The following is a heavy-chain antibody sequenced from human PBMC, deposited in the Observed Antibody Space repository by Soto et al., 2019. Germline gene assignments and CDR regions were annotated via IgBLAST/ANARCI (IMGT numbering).Heavy chain of an antibody. CDR1: GFTFSSYA. Sequence: PGGSLRLSCAASGFTFSSYAMHWVRQAPGKGLEWVAVISYDGSNKYYADSVKGRFTISRDNSKNTLYLQMNSLRAEDTAVYYCARGARFLLFEYCCMVVWCQGPTVTVS. CDR3: ARGARFLLFEYCCMVV. D-gene: IGHD3-9*01. CDR2: ISYDGSNK. V-gene: IGHV3-30-3*01. J-gene: IGHJ6*02.